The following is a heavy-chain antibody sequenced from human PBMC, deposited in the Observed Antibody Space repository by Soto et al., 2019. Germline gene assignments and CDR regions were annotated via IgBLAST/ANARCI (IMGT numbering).Heavy chain of an antibody. CDR1: GGSISSGDYY. CDR3: ARDVHYAFDI. CDR2: IYYSGST. Sequence: SETLSLTCTVSGGSISSGDYYWSWIRQPPGKGLEWIGYIYYSGSTYYNPSLKSRVTISVDTSKNQFSPKLSSVTAADTAVYYCARDVHYAFDIWGQGTMVTVSS. V-gene: IGHV4-30-4*01. J-gene: IGHJ3*02.